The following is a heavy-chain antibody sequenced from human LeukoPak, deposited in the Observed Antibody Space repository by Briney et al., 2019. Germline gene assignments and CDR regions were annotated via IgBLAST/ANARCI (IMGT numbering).Heavy chain of an antibody. CDR3: ARGRAYYYDSSGYGLGY. CDR1: GGTFSSYA. Sequence: SVKVSCKASGGTFSSYAISWVRQAPGQGLEWMGRIIPILGIANYAQKFQGRVTITADKSTSTAYVELSSLRSEDTAVYYCARGRAYYYDSSGYGLGYWGQGTLVTVSS. V-gene: IGHV1-69*04. CDR2: IIPILGIA. J-gene: IGHJ4*02. D-gene: IGHD3-22*01.